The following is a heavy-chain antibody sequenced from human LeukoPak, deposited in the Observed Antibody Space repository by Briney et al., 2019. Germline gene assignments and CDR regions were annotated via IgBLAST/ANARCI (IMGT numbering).Heavy chain of an antibody. V-gene: IGHV3-7*01. D-gene: IGHD6-13*01. Sequence: GGSLRLSCAASGFTFSTYGMSWVRQAPGKGLEWVSNIKEDGSEKYYVDSVKGRSTISRDNPKISLYLQMNSLRAEDTAMYYCASVSAGNDYWGQGTLVTVSS. J-gene: IGHJ4*02. CDR3: ASVSAGNDY. CDR2: IKEDGSEK. CDR1: GFTFSTYG.